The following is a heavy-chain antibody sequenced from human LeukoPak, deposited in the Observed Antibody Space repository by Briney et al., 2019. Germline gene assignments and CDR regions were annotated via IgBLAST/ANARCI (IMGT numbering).Heavy chain of an antibody. Sequence: GGSLRLSCAASGFTFSSYAMHWVRQAPGKGLEWVAVISYDGSNKYYADSAKGRFTISRDNSKNTLYLQMNSLRAEDTAVYYCARDSYCSSTSCPLGYWGQRTLVTVSS. D-gene: IGHD2-2*01. CDR1: GFTFSSYA. CDR3: ARDSYCSSTSCPLGY. CDR2: ISYDGSNK. V-gene: IGHV3-30*04. J-gene: IGHJ4*02.